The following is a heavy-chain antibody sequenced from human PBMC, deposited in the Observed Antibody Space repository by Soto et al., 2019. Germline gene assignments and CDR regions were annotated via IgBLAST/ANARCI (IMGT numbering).Heavy chain of an antibody. J-gene: IGHJ6*02. Sequence: RASVKVSCKASGYTFTSYGISWVRQAPGQGLEWMGWISPYNGHTKYAQKLQGRVTLTTDTSTNTTYMELRSLRSNDTAVYFCARVTINGHWGYYYYAMDVWGQGTTVTVSS. CDR1: GYTFTSYG. V-gene: IGHV1-18*04. D-gene: IGHD3-16*01. CDR3: ARVTINGHWGYYYYAMDV. CDR2: ISPYNGHT.